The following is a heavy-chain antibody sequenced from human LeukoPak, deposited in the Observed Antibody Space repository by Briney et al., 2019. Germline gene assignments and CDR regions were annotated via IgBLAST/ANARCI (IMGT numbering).Heavy chain of an antibody. D-gene: IGHD6-13*01. Sequence: PGGSLRLSCAASGFTFSSNTMSWVRQAPGKGLAWVSAIDGSGVTTFYADSVKGRFTVSRDNSKNTLFLQMNSLRAEDTAVYYCTKRTPEYSSSWCLDHWGRGTLVTVSS. CDR1: GFTFSSNT. V-gene: IGHV3-23*01. CDR3: TKRTPEYSSSWCLDH. CDR2: IDGSGVTT. J-gene: IGHJ4*02.